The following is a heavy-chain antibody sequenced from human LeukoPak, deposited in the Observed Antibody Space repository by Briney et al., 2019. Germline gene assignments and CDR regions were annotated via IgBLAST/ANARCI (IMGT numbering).Heavy chain of an antibody. CDR1: GGSISSGGYS. CDR3: ARGPIAVAGTLGY. V-gene: IGHV4-30-4*07. D-gene: IGHD6-19*01. Sequence: SQTLSLTCAVSGGSISSGGYSWSWIRQPPGKGLEWIGYIYYSGSTYYNPSLKSRVIISVDTSKNQFSLKLSSVTAADTAVYYCARGPIAVAGTLGYWGQGTLVTVSS. CDR2: IYYSGST. J-gene: IGHJ4*02.